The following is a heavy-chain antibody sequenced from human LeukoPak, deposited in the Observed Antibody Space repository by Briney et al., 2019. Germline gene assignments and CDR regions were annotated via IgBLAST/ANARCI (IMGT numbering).Heavy chain of an antibody. D-gene: IGHD6-13*01. V-gene: IGHV1-69*06. CDR1: GGTFSSYA. Sequence: ASVKVSCKASGGTFSSYAISWVRQAPGQGLEWMGGIIPIFGTANYAQKFQGRVTITADKSTSTAYMELSSLRSEDTAVYYCARDEYSSSWELMFDPWGQGTLVTASS. CDR2: IIPIFGTA. J-gene: IGHJ5*02. CDR3: ARDEYSSSWELMFDP.